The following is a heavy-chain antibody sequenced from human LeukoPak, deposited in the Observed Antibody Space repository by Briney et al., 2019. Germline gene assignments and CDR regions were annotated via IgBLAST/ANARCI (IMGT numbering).Heavy chain of an antibody. CDR2: ISSSSSTI. CDR1: GFTFSSYS. Sequence: GGPLRLSCAASGFTFSSYSMNWVRQAPGKGLEWVSYISSSSSTIYYADSVKGRFTISRDNAKNSLYLRMNSLRAEDTAVYYCARPDIVVVPAANFYYYYGMDVWGQGTTVTVSS. D-gene: IGHD2-2*01. CDR3: ARPDIVVVPAANFYYYYGMDV. V-gene: IGHV3-48*01. J-gene: IGHJ6*02.